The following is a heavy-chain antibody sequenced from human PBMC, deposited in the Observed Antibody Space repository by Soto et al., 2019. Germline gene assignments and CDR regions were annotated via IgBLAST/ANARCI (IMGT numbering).Heavy chain of an antibody. CDR1: GFTFSSYA. J-gene: IGHJ4*02. CDR2: ISGSGDST. CDR3: ARRGSGSYYDY. D-gene: IGHD1-26*01. Sequence: EVPLLESGGGLEQPGGSLRLSCAASGFTFSSYAMNWVRQAPGKGLEWVSVISGSGDSTYYADSVKGRFTISRDNSKNTLYLQMNSLRAEDTAVYYCARRGSGSYYDYWGQGTLVTVSS. V-gene: IGHV3-23*01.